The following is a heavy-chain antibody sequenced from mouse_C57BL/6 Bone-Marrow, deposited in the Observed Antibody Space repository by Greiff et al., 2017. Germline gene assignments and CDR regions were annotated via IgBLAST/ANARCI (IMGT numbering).Heavy chain of an antibody. V-gene: IGHV1-81*01. CDR1: GYTFTSYG. Sequence: QVQLKESGAELARPGASVKLSCKASGYTFTSYGISWVKQSTGQGLEWIGEIYPRSGNTYYNEKFKGKATLTADKSSSTAYMELRSLTSEDSAVYFCASLYDGYSAWFAYWGQGTLVTVSA. CDR3: ASLYDGYSAWFAY. D-gene: IGHD2-3*01. CDR2: IYPRSGNT. J-gene: IGHJ3*01.